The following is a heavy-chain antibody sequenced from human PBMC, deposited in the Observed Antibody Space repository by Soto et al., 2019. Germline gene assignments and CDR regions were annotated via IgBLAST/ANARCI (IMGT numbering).Heavy chain of an antibody. D-gene: IGHD4-4*01. CDR1: GGSISSGGYY. J-gene: IGHJ5*02. V-gene: IGHV4-31*03. CDR3: ARGYYNNYIRSNWFGP. Sequence: SETLSLTCTVSGGSISSGGYYWSWIRQHPGKGLEWIGYIYYSGGTYYSPSLNSRLTISMDTSKNQFSLKLTSVTAADTAVYYCARGYYNNYIRSNWFGPWGQGTLVTVS. CDR2: IYYSGGT.